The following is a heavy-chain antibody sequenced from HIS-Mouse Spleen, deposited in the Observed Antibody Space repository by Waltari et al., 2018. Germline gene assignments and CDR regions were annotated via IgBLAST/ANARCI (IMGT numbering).Heavy chain of an antibody. V-gene: IGHV4-39*07. D-gene: IGHD6-13*01. CDR1: AGPISSRSSY. CDR2: IYYSGST. CDR3: AREIPYSSSCYDWYFDL. Sequence: QLQLQESGPGLVKPSETLSLTCTVSAGPISSRSSYWGWIRQPPGKGLEWIGSIYYSGSTYYNPSLKSRVTISVDTSKNQFSLKLSSVTAADTAVYYCAREIPYSSSCYDWYFDLWGRGTLVTVSS. J-gene: IGHJ2*01.